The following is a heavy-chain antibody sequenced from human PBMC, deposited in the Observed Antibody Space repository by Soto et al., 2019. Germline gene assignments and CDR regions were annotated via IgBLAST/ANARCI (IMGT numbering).Heavy chain of an antibody. Sequence: SETLSLTCTVSGGSISSYYWRWIRQPPGKGLEWIGYIYYSGSTNYNPSLKSRVTISVDTSKNQFSLKLSSVTAADTAVYYCARGAASGYYFRNAYYFDYWGQGTLVTVSS. CDR3: ARGAASGYYFRNAYYFDY. V-gene: IGHV4-59*01. J-gene: IGHJ4*02. CDR1: GGSISSYY. CDR2: IYYSGST. D-gene: IGHD3-22*01.